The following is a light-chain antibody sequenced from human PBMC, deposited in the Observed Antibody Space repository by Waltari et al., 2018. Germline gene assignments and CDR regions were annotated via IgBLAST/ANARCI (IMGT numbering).Light chain of an antibody. CDR3: SSYTTSSAPGV. J-gene: IGLJ1*01. Sequence: QSALTQPASVSGSPGQSITISCSGTDSDVGAYDFVSWYQQHPGKAPHLIIYEVSNLPSGISNRFAASNSGNTASLTISGLQAEDEADYYCSSYTTSSAPGVFGTGTRVTVL. CDR1: DSDVGAYDF. CDR2: EVS. V-gene: IGLV2-14*01.